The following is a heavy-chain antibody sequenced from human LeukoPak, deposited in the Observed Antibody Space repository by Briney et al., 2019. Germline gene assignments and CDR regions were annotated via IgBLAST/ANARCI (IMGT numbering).Heavy chain of an antibody. D-gene: IGHD6-13*01. CDR1: GGSISSSSYY. CDR2: IYYSGST. J-gene: IGHJ4*02. V-gene: IGHV4-39*07. CDR3: AKLYSSSWYFDY. Sequence: SETLSLTCTVSGGSISSSSYYWGWIRQPPGKGLEWIGSIYYSGSTYYNPSLKSRVTISVDTSKNQFSLKLSSVTAADTAVYYCAKLYSSSWYFDYWGQGTLVTVSS.